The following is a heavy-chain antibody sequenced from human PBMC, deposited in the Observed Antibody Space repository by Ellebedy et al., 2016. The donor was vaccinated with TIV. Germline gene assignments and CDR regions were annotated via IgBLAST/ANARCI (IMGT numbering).Heavy chain of an antibody. CDR1: GGSFSGYY. Sequence: SQTLSLTXAVSGGSFSGYYWTWIRQSPGKGLEWIGEINHSGSTNYNPSLKSRVTISVDTSKNQFSLKLTSLTAADTGVYYCARGGTVTRRNWFDPWGQGTLVTVSS. J-gene: IGHJ5*02. CDR2: INHSGST. V-gene: IGHV4-34*01. CDR3: ARGGTVTRRNWFDP. D-gene: IGHD4-17*01.